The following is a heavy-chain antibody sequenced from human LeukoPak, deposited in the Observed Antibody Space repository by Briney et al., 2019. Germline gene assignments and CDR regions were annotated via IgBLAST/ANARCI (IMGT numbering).Heavy chain of an antibody. Sequence: GGSLRLSCAASGSTFSVYSMTWVRQAPGKGLEWLSYISSSSMTVYYADSVKGRFTISRDNGKNSLFLQMNSLRAEDTGIYYCARDLEEDAIPPLGYWGQGTLVTVSS. CDR2: ISSSSMTV. CDR3: ARDLEEDAIPPLGY. V-gene: IGHV3-48*01. D-gene: IGHD2-8*01. J-gene: IGHJ4*02. CDR1: GSTFSVYS.